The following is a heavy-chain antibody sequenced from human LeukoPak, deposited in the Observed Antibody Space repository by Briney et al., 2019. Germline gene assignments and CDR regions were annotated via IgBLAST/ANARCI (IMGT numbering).Heavy chain of an antibody. CDR2: ISHSGST. J-gene: IGHJ4*02. CDR3: ARGSLAAAASDF. Sequence: SETLSLTCAVYGGSFSGYYWNWIRQPPGKGLEWIGEISHSGSTNYNPSLKSRVTISIDTSKNQFSLNVYSVTAADTAVYYCARGSLAAAASDFWGQGTLVTVSS. D-gene: IGHD6-25*01. CDR1: GGSFSGYY. V-gene: IGHV4-34*01.